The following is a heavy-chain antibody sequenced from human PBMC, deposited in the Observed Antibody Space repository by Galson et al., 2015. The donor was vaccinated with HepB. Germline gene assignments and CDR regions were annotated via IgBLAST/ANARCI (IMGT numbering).Heavy chain of an antibody. D-gene: IGHD2-21*02. CDR2: IIPILGIA. CDR1: GGTFSSYT. CDR3: ATLDAYCGGDCYSQRRYYYYGMDV. J-gene: IGHJ6*02. V-gene: IGHV1-69*02. Sequence: SVKVSCKASGGTFSSYTISWVRQAPGQGLEWMGRIIPILGIANYAQKFQGRVTITADKSTSTAYMELSSLRSEDTAVYYCATLDAYCGGDCYSQRRYYYYGMDVWGQGTTVTVSS.